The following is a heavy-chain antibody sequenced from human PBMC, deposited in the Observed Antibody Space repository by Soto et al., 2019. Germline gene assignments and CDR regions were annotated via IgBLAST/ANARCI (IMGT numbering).Heavy chain of an antibody. J-gene: IGHJ6*02. D-gene: IGHD5-18*01. Sequence: SETLSLTCTVSGGSISNYYWSWIRQPPGKGLEWIGYIYYGGSINYNPSLKSRVTISVDTSKNQFSLNLSSVTAADTAVYYCARARRNSFYYYGLDVWGQSTTVTVSS. CDR3: ARARRNSFYYYGLDV. CDR2: IYYGGSI. V-gene: IGHV4-59*01. CDR1: GGSISNYY.